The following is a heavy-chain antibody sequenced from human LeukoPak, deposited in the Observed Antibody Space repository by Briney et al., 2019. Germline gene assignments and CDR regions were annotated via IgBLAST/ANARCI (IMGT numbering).Heavy chain of an antibody. V-gene: IGHV4-34*09. CDR2: INHSGST. CDR3: ARDPLKLGISYWYFDL. Sequence: SETLSLTCAVYGGSFSGYYWSWIRQPPGKGLEWIGEINHSGSTYYNPSLKSRVTISVDTSKNQFSLKLSSVTAADTAVYYCARDPLKLGISYWYFDLWGRGTLVTVSS. CDR1: GGSFSGYY. J-gene: IGHJ2*01. D-gene: IGHD7-27*01.